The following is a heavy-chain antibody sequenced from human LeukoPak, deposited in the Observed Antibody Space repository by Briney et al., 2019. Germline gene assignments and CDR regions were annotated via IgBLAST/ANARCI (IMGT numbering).Heavy chain of an antibody. CDR2: ISGGGGST. Sequence: GGSLRLSCAASGFTFTSYSMNWVRQAPGKGLEWVSTISGGGGSTYYADSVKGRFTISRDSSKNTLYLQVNSLRAEATAVYYCAKGGKWDVTPFDYWGQGTLVTVSS. CDR3: AKGGKWDVTPFDY. J-gene: IGHJ4*02. D-gene: IGHD1-26*01. CDR1: GFTFTSYS. V-gene: IGHV3-23*01.